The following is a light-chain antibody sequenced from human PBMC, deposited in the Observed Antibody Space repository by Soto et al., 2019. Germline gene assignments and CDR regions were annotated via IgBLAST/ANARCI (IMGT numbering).Light chain of an antibody. J-gene: IGKJ2*01. CDR3: HQLET. Sequence: EIVLTQSPGTLSLSPGERATLSCRASQSISSSYLAWYQQKPGQAPRLIIYGASSRATGIPDRFSGSGSGTAFALLISRLGDGEFEVYYCHQLETFGHGSKLE. CDR2: GAS. CDR1: QSISSSY. V-gene: IGKV3-20*01.